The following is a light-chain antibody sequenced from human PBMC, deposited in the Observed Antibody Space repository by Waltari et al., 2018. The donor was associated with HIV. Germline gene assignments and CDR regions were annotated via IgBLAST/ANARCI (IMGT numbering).Light chain of an antibody. V-gene: IGKV3-11*01. Sequence: EIVLTQSPATLSLSPGERATLSCWASQSVRSSLAWYQQKPGQPPRLLSYASSNMVTAIPARFSASVSGTYVTLIISRLGPEDFAVYYCQPRWNLPLNFGGWTKVEIK. CDR1: QSVRSS. J-gene: IGKJ4*01. CDR3: QPRWNLPLN. CDR2: ASS.